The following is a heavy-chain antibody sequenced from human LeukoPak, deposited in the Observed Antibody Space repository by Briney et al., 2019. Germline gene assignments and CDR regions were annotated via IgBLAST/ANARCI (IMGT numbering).Heavy chain of an antibody. CDR3: ARNDPGDAFDI. Sequence: SETLSLTCTGSGVSISSYYWSWIRQPPGKGLEWIGYIYYSGSTNYNPSLKSRVTISVDTSKNQFSLKLSSVTAADTAVYYCARNDPGDAFDIWGQGTMVTVSS. CDR1: GVSISSYY. V-gene: IGHV4-59*12. CDR2: IYYSGST. J-gene: IGHJ3*02. D-gene: IGHD1-1*01.